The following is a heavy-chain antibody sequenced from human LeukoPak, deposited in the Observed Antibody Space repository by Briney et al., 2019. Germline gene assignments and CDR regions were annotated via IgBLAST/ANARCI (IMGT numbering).Heavy chain of an antibody. CDR3: ARADLLANWFDP. CDR2: MNPNSGNT. V-gene: IGHV1-8*01. J-gene: IGHJ5*02. CDR1: GYTFTSYD. D-gene: IGHD3/OR15-3a*01. Sequence: ASVKVSCKASGYTFTSYDINWVRQATGQGLEWMGWMNPNSGNTGYAQKFQGRVTMTRDMSTSTVYMELRSLRSDDTAVYYCARADLLANWFDPWGQGTLVTVSS.